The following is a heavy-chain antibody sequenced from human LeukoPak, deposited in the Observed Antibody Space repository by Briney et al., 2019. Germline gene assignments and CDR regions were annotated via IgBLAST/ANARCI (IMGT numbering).Heavy chain of an antibody. J-gene: IGHJ5*02. CDR3: ARHVANYYDITLAFDP. V-gene: IGHV4-59*08. Sequence: SETLSLTCTVSGGSISRYYWRWIRQPPGKGLEWIRYIYYSGSTNYNPSLKSRVTISVDTSKNQLSLKRSSVTAADTALYYCARHVANYYDITLAFDPWGQGTLVTVSS. D-gene: IGHD3-22*01. CDR1: GGSISRYY. CDR2: IYYSGST.